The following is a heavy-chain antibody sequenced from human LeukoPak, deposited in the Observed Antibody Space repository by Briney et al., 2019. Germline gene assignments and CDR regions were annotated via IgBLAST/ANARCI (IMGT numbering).Heavy chain of an antibody. J-gene: IGHJ2*01. CDR1: GYTFTIYD. Sequence: GASVKVSCKASGYTFTIYDISWVRQATGQGLEWMGWMNPISGNTGYAQKFQGRVTMTRSTSISTAYMELSSLRSEDTAVYYCARPYCSGGDCLRYFDLWGRGTLITVSS. V-gene: IGHV1-8*01. CDR2: MNPISGNT. CDR3: ARPYCSGGDCLRYFDL. D-gene: IGHD2-15*01.